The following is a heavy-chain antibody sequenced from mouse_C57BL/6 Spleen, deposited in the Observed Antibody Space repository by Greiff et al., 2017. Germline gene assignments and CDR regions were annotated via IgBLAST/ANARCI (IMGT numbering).Heavy chain of an antibody. V-gene: IGHV1-47*01. CDR2: FHPYNDDL. Sequence: QVHVKQSGAELVKPGASVKMSCKASGYTFTTYPIEWMKQNHGKSLEWIGNFHPYNDDLKSNEKFKGKATLTVEKSSSTVYLELSRLTSDDSAVYYCARRDGYLSFAYWGQGTLVTVSA. CDR1: GYTFTTYP. J-gene: IGHJ3*01. D-gene: IGHD2-3*01. CDR3: ARRDGYLSFAY.